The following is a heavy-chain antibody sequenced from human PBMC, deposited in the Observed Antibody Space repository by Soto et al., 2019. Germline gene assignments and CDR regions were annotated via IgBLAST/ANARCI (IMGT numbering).Heavy chain of an antibody. CDR2: IYASGAT. Sequence: KASETLSLTCTVSGGSISTYYWSWIRQPPGGTLEWIGYIYASGATTYNPSLESRVTMSVDMPNNEFSLELTSPTAADTAVYYCARSHSFDGSIYHYYFDFWGQGTLVTVSS. CDR1: GGSISTYY. J-gene: IGHJ4*02. D-gene: IGHD3-10*01. CDR3: ARSHSFDGSIYHYYFDF. V-gene: IGHV4-59*01.